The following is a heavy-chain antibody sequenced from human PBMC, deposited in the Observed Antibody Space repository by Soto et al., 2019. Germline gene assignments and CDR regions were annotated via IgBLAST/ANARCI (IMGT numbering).Heavy chain of an antibody. J-gene: IGHJ6*02. CDR2: IYYSGST. Sequence: KSSETLSLTCTVTGDSISSRSYYWGWIRQPPGKGLEWIGSIYYSGSTYNNPSLRSRVSMSIDTSKDQFSLKLKSVTAADTAVYFCARTYCTTTACQAHGIDVWGQGTTVTVSS. V-gene: IGHV4-39*01. CDR3: ARTYCTTTACQAHGIDV. CDR1: GDSISSRSYY. D-gene: IGHD4-4*01.